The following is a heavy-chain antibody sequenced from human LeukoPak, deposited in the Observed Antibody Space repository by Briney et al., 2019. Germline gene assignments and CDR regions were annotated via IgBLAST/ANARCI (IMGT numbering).Heavy chain of an antibody. CDR2: IYYSGST. CDR1: GGSISSYY. V-gene: IGHV4-39*01. Sequence: KTSETLSLTCTVSGGSISSYYWGWIRQPPGKGLEWIGSIYYSGSTYYNPSLKSRATISVDTSKNQFSLKLSSVTAADTAVYYCARHVGVVPAASGDYWGQGTLVTVSS. CDR3: ARHVGVVPAASGDY. J-gene: IGHJ4*02. D-gene: IGHD2-2*01.